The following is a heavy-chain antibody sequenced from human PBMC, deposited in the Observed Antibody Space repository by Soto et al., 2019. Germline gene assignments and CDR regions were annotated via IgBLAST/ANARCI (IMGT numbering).Heavy chain of an antibody. D-gene: IGHD2-8*01. V-gene: IGHV3-48*02. Sequence: EVQLVESGGGLVQPGGSLRLSCAASGFTFSSYSMNWVRQAPGKGLEWVSYISSSSSTIYYADSVKGRFTISRDNAKNSLYLQMNSLRDDDTAVYYCARDQSSGYCTNGVCPSGLDYWGQGTLVTVSS. J-gene: IGHJ4*02. CDR2: ISSSSSTI. CDR3: ARDQSSGYCTNGVCPSGLDY. CDR1: GFTFSSYS.